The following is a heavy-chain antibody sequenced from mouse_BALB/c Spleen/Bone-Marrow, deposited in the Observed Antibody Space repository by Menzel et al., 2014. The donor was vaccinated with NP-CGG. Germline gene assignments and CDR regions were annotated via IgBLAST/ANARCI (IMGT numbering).Heavy chain of an antibody. CDR2: IYPGNSDT. CDR1: GYSFISYW. Sequence: DVQLVESGTVLARPGASVKMSCKASGYSFISYWMHWVKQRPGQGLEWIGAIYPGNSDTTYNQKFKGKAKLTAVTSASTAYMELSSLTNEDSAVYYCAFLVKEDFAYWGQGTLVTVSA. D-gene: IGHD2-10*02. J-gene: IGHJ3*01. CDR3: AFLVKEDFAY. V-gene: IGHV1-5*01.